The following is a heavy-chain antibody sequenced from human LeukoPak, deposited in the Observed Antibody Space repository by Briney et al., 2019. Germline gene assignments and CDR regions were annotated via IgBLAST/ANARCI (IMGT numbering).Heavy chain of an antibody. V-gene: IGHV3-23*01. J-gene: IGHJ4*02. Sequence: PGGSLRLSCAASGFTFSSYAMSWVRQAPGKGLEWVSAISGSGGSTYYADSVKGRFTISRDNSKNTLYLQMNSLRAEDTAVYYCAKSLDIVVVPAAVLFDYWGQGTLATVSS. D-gene: IGHD2-2*03. CDR3: AKSLDIVVVPAAVLFDY. CDR1: GFTFSSYA. CDR2: ISGSGGST.